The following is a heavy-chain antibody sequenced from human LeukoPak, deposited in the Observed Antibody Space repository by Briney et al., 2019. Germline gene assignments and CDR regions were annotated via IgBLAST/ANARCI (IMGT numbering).Heavy chain of an antibody. J-gene: IGHJ3*02. CDR3: ARVYYDFWSGYSGAFDI. CDR1: GYTFTGYY. Sequence: SVKVSCKASGYTFTGYYMHWVRQAPGQGLEWMGGIIPIFGTANYAQKFQGRVTITTDESTSTAYMELSSLRSEDTAVYYCARVYYDFWSGYSGAFDIWGQGTMVTVSS. V-gene: IGHV1-69*05. D-gene: IGHD3-3*01. CDR2: IIPIFGTA.